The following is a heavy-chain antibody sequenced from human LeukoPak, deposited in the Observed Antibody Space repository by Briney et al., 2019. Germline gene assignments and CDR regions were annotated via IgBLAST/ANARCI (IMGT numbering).Heavy chain of an antibody. CDR2: IYPGNSDT. D-gene: IGHD3-10*01. CDR3: ARHRGFGSGTYRLDY. Sequence: GESLKTYCQGSGCSFTNYWIGWVRQMPGKGLEWMGIIYPGNSDTSYSPSFQGQVTISADKSISTAYLQWSSLKASDTAMYYWARHRGFGSGTYRLDYWGQGTLVTASS. CDR1: GCSFTNYW. V-gene: IGHV5-51*01. J-gene: IGHJ4*02.